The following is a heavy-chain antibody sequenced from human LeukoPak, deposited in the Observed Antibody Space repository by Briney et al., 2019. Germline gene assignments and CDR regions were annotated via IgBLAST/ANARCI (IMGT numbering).Heavy chain of an antibody. Sequence: GGSLRLSCAASGFTFSSYAMSWVRQAPGKGLEWVSAISGSGGSTYYADSVKGRFTISRDNSKNTLYLEMNSLRAEDTAVYYCAPGGRTGGVLLSGYWGQGTLVTVSS. CDR3: APGGRTGGVLLSGY. J-gene: IGHJ4*02. CDR2: ISGSGGST. CDR1: GFTFSSYA. V-gene: IGHV3-23*01. D-gene: IGHD2-8*02.